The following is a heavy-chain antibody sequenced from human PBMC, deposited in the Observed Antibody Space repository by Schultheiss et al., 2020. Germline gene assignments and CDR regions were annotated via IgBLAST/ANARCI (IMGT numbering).Heavy chain of an antibody. V-gene: IGHV1-18*04. CDR3: ARETDGGYVGYYYYYGMDV. D-gene: IGHD5-12*01. J-gene: IGHJ6*02. CDR2: ISAYNGNT. Sequence: ASVKVSCKASGYTFTSYYMHWVRQAPGQGLEWMGWISAYNGNTNYAQKLQGRVTITADESTSTAYMELSSLRSEDTAVYYCARETDGGYVGYYYYYGMDVWGQGTTVTVSS. CDR1: GYTFTSYY.